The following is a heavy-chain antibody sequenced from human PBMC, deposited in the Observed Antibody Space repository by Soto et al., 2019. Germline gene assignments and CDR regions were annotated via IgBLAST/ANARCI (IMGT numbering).Heavy chain of an antibody. Sequence: QVQLQESGPGLVRPSESLSLTCTVSGDSISPYYWTWLRQTPGQGLEWIGHVFRSGSTTYNPSLKNRSIMSIDTSNQQLSLQLSSMTAQDTAVYYYARHLYRTESNVVVPPFEAFDLWGQGTLVTVSS. CDR3: ARHLYRTESNVVVPPFEAFDL. J-gene: IGHJ3*01. V-gene: IGHV4-59*01. CDR1: GDSISPYY. CDR2: VFRSGST. D-gene: IGHD2-15*01.